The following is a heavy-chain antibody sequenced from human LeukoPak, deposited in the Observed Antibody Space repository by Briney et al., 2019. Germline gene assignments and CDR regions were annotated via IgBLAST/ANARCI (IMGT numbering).Heavy chain of an antibody. CDR3: ARHSWTGSTSYFDY. CDR1: GGSISSYY. V-gene: IGHV4-4*09. J-gene: IGHJ4*02. D-gene: IGHD2-2*01. CDR2: IYTSGST. Sequence: SETLSLTCTVSGGSISSYYWSWIRQPPGKGLEWIGYIYTSGSTNYNPSPKSRVTISVDTSKNQFSLKLSSVTAADTAVYYCARHSWTGSTSYFDYWGQGTLVTVSS.